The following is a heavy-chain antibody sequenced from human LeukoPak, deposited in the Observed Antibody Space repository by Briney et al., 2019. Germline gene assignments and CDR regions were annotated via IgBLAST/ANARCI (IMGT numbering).Heavy chain of an antibody. CDR2: IRGNADTT. CDR3: AKGHADSSGYYYFDS. Sequence: GGTLRLSCAASGFIFSNYGMSWVRQAPGKGLEWVSGIRGNADTTYYADSVKGRFSIFRDNSKNMLYLQMNSLRVEDTAVYYCAKGHADSSGYYYFDSWGQGTLVTVPS. V-gene: IGHV3-23*01. CDR1: GFIFSNYG. J-gene: IGHJ4*02. D-gene: IGHD3-22*01.